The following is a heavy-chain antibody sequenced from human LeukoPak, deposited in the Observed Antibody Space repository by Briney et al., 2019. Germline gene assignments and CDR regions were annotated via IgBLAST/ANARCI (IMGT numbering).Heavy chain of an antibody. V-gene: IGHV3-9*01. CDR1: GFTFDDYA. D-gene: IGHD3-10*01. CDR3: AKDPIYGSGSYLRPNWFDP. Sequence: PGRSLRLSCAASGFTFDDYAMHWVRHAPGKGLEWVSGISWNSGSIVYADSVKGRFTISRDNAKNSLYLQMNSLRAEDTALYYCAKDPIYGSGSYLRPNWFDPWGQGALVTVSS. CDR2: ISWNSGSI. J-gene: IGHJ5*02.